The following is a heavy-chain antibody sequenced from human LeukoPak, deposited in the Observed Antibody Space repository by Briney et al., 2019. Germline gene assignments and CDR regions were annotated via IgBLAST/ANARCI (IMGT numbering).Heavy chain of an antibody. J-gene: IGHJ4*02. CDR1: EFTFNRYW. D-gene: IGHD3-10*01. Sequence: GGSLRLSCAASEFTFNRYWMSWVRQAPGKGLQWVANIKQDGSEAHYVDSVKGRFTISRDNAKDSLSLQMNSLNVDDTGVYFCTRDALFGSGRTHLDFWSQGTLVSVSS. CDR3: TRDALFGSGRTHLDF. CDR2: IKQDGSEA. V-gene: IGHV3-7*04.